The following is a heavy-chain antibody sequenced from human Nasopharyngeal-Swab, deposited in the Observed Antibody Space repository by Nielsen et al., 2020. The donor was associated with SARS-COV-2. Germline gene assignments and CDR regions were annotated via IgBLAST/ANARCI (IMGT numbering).Heavy chain of an antibody. D-gene: IGHD6-19*01. V-gene: IGHV5-51*01. Sequence: GESLQISCKGSGSSFTSYWIGWVRQMPGKGLEWMGIIYPGDSDTRYSPSFQGQVTISADKSNSTAYLQWSSLKASDTAMYYCARHSSGWYRVWDYWYYMDVWGKGTTVTVPS. J-gene: IGHJ6*03. CDR1: GSSFTSYW. CDR3: ARHSSGWYRVWDYWYYMDV. CDR2: IYPGDSDT.